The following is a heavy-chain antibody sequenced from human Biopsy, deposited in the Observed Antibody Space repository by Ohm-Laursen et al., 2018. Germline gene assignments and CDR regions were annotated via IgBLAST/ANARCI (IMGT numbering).Heavy chain of an antibody. CDR2: ISDSGST. CDR3: ARATNSTGWPYYYFYGMDV. CDR1: GGSISSYY. V-gene: IGHV4-59*01. J-gene: IGHJ6*02. D-gene: IGHD2/OR15-2a*01. Sequence: SETLSLTCTVSGGSISSYYWSWIRQPPGKGLEWIGYISDSGSTNSNPSLKSRVTVSVDTSKNQFSLKLTSVTAADTAVYYCARATNSTGWPYYYFYGMDVWGRGTLVTVSS.